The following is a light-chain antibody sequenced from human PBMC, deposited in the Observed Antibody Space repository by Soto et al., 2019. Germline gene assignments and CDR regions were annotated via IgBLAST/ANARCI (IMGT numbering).Light chain of an antibody. CDR2: GAS. J-gene: IGKJ1*01. CDR1: QSVSSN. Sequence: ERVMTQSPATLSVSPGERATLSCRASQSVSSNLAWFQHKPGQAPRLHIYGASTRATGVPARFSGSGSGTEFTLTITSLQSEDFAVYYCQQYDDWGTFGQGTKVDIK. V-gene: IGKV3-15*01. CDR3: QQYDDWGT.